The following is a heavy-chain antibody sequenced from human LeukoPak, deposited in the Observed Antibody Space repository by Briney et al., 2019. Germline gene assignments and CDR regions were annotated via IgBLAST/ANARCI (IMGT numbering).Heavy chain of an antibody. Sequence: SETLSLTCTVSGYSNSSGYYLGWIRQPPGEGLELIGNVYHSGTTYYNPSLKSRVTISVDTSKNQFSLKLSSVTAADTAIYYCARAPGYWGQGTLVTVSS. CDR3: ARAPGY. V-gene: IGHV4-38-2*02. CDR1: GYSNSSGYY. CDR2: VYHSGTT. J-gene: IGHJ4*02.